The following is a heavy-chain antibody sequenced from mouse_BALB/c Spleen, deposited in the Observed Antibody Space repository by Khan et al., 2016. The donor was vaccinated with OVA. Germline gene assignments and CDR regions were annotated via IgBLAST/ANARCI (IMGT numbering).Heavy chain of an antibody. D-gene: IGHD3-3*01. V-gene: IGHV2-6-4*01. J-gene: IGHJ1*01. CDR2: IWAGGST. CDR3: ARNRDGGSYWYFDV. CDR1: GFSLSRYS. Sequence: QVQLKQSGPGLVAPSQSLSITCTVSGFSLSRYSINWVRQPPGKGLEWLGIIWAGGSTDYNSALKSRLSISKDNSKSQVFLKMNSLQTDDTAIYYCARNRDGGSYWYFDVWGAGTTVIVSS.